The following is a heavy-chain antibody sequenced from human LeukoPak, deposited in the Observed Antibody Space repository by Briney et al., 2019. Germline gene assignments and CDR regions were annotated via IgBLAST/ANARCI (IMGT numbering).Heavy chain of an antibody. D-gene: IGHD6-19*01. CDR3: AGGEGSGWYEASYYYYGMDV. V-gene: IGHV3-21*01. Sequence: KSGGSLRLSCAASGFKFETYWMTWVRQAPGKGLEWVSSISSSSSYIYYADSVKGRFTISRDNAKNSLYLQMNSLRAEDTAVYYCAGGEGSGWYEASYYYYGMDVWGQGTTVTVSS. CDR2: ISSSSSYI. J-gene: IGHJ6*02. CDR1: GFKFETYW.